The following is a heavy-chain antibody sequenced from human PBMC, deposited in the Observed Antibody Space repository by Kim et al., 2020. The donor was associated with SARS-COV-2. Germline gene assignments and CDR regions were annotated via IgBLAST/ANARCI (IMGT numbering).Heavy chain of an antibody. J-gene: IGHJ4*02. D-gene: IGHD3-10*01. CDR2: IIPIFGTA. Sequence: SVKVSCKASGGTFSSYAISWVRQAPGQGLEWMGGIIPIFGTANYAQKFQGRVTITADESTSTAYMELSSLRSEDTAVYYCARGTIRGVIINYWGQGTLVTVSS. V-gene: IGHV1-69*13. CDR3: ARGTIRGVIINY. CDR1: GGTFSSYA.